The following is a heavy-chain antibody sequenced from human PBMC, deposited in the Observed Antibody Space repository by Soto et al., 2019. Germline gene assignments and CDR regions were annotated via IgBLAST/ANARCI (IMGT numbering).Heavy chain of an antibody. J-gene: IGHJ4*02. CDR2: ITGGDERT. Sequence: EVQLLESGGGLVQPGGSLRLSCAASGFPFSSYAMSWVRQAPGKGLEWISSITGGDERTYYADPVKGRFTISRDNSKNTLYIQMNSLTAEDTAFYFCAKIPVMTTVTHYFASLGEGILVTVSS. V-gene: IGHV3-23*01. CDR3: AKIPVMTTVTHYFAS. D-gene: IGHD4-17*01. CDR1: GFPFSSYA.